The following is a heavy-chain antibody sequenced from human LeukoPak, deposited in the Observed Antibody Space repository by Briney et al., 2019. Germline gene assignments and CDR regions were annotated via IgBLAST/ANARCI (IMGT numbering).Heavy chain of an antibody. CDR3: ARDQYSSSWYAPDY. J-gene: IGHJ4*02. CDR1: GFTFDDYG. CDR2: INWNGGST. V-gene: IGHV3-20*04. Sequence: GGSLRLSCAASGFTFDDYGMSWVRQAPGKGLEWVSGINWNGGSTGHADSVKGRFTISRDNAKNSLYLQMNSLRAEDTALYYCARDQYSSSWYAPDYWGQGTLVTVSS. D-gene: IGHD6-13*01.